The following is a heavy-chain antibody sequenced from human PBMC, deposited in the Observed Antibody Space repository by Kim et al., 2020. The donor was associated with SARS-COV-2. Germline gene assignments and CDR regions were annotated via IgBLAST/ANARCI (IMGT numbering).Heavy chain of an antibody. CDR1: GYTFTGYY. CDR3: ARERSFTMIVVDPWYFDY. J-gene: IGHJ4*02. CDR2: INPNSGGT. V-gene: IGHV1-2*02. D-gene: IGHD3-22*01. Sequence: ASVKVSCKASGYTFTGYYMHWVRQAPGQGLEWMGWINPNSGGTNYAQKFQGRVTMTRDTSISTAYMELSRLRSDDTAVYYCARERSFTMIVVDPWYFDYWGQGTLVTDSS.